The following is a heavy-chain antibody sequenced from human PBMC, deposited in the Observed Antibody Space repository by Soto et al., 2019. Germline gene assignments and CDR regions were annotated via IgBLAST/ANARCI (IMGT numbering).Heavy chain of an antibody. CDR1: GGSVSSGSYY. Sequence: QVQLQESGPGLVKPSETLSLTCTVSGGSVSSGSYYWSWIRQPPGKGLEWIGYIYYSGSTNYNPSLKSRVTISVDTSKNQFSLKLSSVTAADTAVYYCARVPADYGDFTSDYWGQGTLVTVSS. CDR2: IYYSGST. D-gene: IGHD4-17*01. V-gene: IGHV4-61*01. J-gene: IGHJ4*02. CDR3: ARVPADYGDFTSDY.